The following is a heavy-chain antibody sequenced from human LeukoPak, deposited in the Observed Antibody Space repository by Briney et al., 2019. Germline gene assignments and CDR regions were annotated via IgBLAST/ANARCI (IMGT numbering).Heavy chain of an antibody. CDR1: GGSFSGYY. Sequence: SETLSLTCAVYGGSFSGYYWSWIRQPPGKGLEWIGEINHSGSTNYNPSLKSRVTISVDTSKNQFSLKLSSVTAADTAVYYCARQYSSGWYFSFDYWGQGTLVTVSP. V-gene: IGHV4-34*01. J-gene: IGHJ4*02. D-gene: IGHD6-19*01. CDR3: ARQYSSGWYFSFDY. CDR2: INHSGST.